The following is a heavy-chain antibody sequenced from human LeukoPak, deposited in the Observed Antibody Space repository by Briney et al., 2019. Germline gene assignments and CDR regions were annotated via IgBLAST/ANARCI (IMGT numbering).Heavy chain of an antibody. V-gene: IGHV4-38-2*02. J-gene: IGHJ4*02. D-gene: IGHD1-26*01. Sequence: SETLSLTCTVSGYSISSGYYWGWIRQPPGKGLEWIGSIYHSGSTYYNPSLKSRVTISVDTSKNQFSLKLSSVTAADTAVYYCARAGSYQYYFDYWGQGTLVTVSS. CDR3: ARAGSYQYYFDY. CDR1: GYSISSGYY. CDR2: IYHSGST.